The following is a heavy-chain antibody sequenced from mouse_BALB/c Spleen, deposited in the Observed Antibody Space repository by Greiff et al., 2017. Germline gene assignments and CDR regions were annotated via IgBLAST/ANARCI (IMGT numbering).Heavy chain of an antibody. CDR2: ISYDGSN. CDR1: GYSITSGYY. D-gene: IGHD2-1*01. J-gene: IGHJ2*01. Sequence: EVKLQESGPGLVKPSQSLSLTCSVTGYSITSGYYWNWIRQFPGNKLEWMCFISYDGSNNYNPSLKNRISITRDTSKNQFFLKLNSVTTEDTAKYSGARDQDYGNYLFDYWGQGTTLTVSS. V-gene: IGHV3-6*02. CDR3: ARDQDYGNYLFDY.